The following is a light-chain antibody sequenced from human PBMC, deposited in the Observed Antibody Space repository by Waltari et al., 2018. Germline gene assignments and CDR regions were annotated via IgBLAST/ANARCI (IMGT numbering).Light chain of an antibody. CDR3: QHYNNWPLFT. V-gene: IGKV3D-15*01. Sequence: TVLIQSPPTLSVSPGERATLSCRANRSVNSNLAWYQQKPGQAPRVLIYRASTRAAGTPARFSGSGSGTDFTLTISSLQSEDFAVYYCQHYNNWPLFTFGPGTTVDV. CDR2: RAS. CDR1: RSVNSN. J-gene: IGKJ3*01.